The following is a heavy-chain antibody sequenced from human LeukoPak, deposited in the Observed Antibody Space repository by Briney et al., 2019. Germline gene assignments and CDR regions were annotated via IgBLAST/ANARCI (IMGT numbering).Heavy chain of an antibody. CDR3: AKDGRKYQDYGDYAWFDP. CDR1: APSLGSDA. J-gene: IGHJ5*02. D-gene: IGHD4-17*01. Sequence: SLRPSCAPAAPSLGSDATSCVRHAPRGGSGWDAAISASGGNTYYEDSVKGRFTISRDNSKNTLYLQMNSLRAEDTAVYYCAKDGRKYQDYGDYAWFDPWGEGTLVTVSS. CDR2: ISASGGNT. V-gene: IGHV3-23*01.